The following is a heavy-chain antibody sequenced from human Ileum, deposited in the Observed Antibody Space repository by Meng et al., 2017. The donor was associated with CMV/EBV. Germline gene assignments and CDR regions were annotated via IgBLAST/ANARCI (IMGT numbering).Heavy chain of an antibody. J-gene: IGHJ4*02. CDR2: ISYDGRNK. Sequence: SCAASGCTFSNYAMHWVRQAPGKGLEWVAVISYDGRNKNYADSVKGRFTISRDNSKNTLYLQMSSLRAEDTAVYYCANSRGLYYFEYWGQGTLVTVSS. CDR1: GCTFSNYA. V-gene: IGHV3-30*04. CDR3: ANSRGLYYFEY. D-gene: IGHD3-10*01.